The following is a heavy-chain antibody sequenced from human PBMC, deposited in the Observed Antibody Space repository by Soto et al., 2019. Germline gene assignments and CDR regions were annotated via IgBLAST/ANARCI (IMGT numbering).Heavy chain of an antibody. Sequence: PSQTLSLTCAISGDRVSSNSAVWNWIRQSPSRGLEWLGRTYYRSKWYNDYAVSVKSRITINPDTSKNQFSLQPNSVTPEDTAVYYCARDSYDSALAAIDTWGQGTMVTVSS. D-gene: IGHD3-10*01. CDR1: GDRVSSNSAV. CDR2: TYYRSKWYN. CDR3: ARDSYDSALAAIDT. J-gene: IGHJ3*02. V-gene: IGHV6-1*01.